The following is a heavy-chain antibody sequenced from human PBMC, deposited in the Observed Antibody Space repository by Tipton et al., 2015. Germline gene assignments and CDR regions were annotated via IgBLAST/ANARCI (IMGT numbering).Heavy chain of an antibody. CDR3: AKDLLGYCSSTSCTNAPPGLNGMDV. CDR1: GFTFSSYA. D-gene: IGHD2-2*01. V-gene: IGHV3-23*01. J-gene: IGHJ6*02. CDR2: ISGSGGST. Sequence: GSLRLSCAASGFTFSSYAMSWVRQAPGKGLEWVSAISGSGGSTYYADSVKGRFTISRDNSKNTLYLQMNSLRAEDTAVYYCAKDLLGYCSSTSCTNAPPGLNGMDVWGQGTTVTVSS.